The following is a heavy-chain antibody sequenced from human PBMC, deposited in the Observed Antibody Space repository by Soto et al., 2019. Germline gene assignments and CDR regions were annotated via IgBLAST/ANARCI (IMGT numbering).Heavy chain of an antibody. D-gene: IGHD2-15*01. CDR1: GGSISSSSYY. CDR3: AREGWEDCSGGSCYLRPYYMDV. Sequence: SETLSLTCTVSGGSISSSSYYWGWIRQPPGKGLEWIGSIYYSGSTYYNPSLKSRVTISVDTPKNQFSLKLSSVTAADTAVYYCAREGWEDCSGGSCYLRPYYMDVWGKGTTVTVSS. CDR2: IYYSGST. J-gene: IGHJ6*03. V-gene: IGHV4-39*07.